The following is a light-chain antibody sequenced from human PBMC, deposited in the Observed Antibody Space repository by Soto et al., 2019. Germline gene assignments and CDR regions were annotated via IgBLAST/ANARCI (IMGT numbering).Light chain of an antibody. CDR1: SSNIGNNY. J-gene: IGLJ1*01. Sequence: QSALTQPPSVSAAPGQKVTISCSGSSSNIGNNYVSWYQQLPGTAPKLLIYENNKRPSGIPDRFSGSKSGTSATLGITGLQTGDEADYYCGTWDSSRSAVVFGAGTKVTVL. CDR2: ENN. V-gene: IGLV1-51*02. CDR3: GTWDSSRSAVV.